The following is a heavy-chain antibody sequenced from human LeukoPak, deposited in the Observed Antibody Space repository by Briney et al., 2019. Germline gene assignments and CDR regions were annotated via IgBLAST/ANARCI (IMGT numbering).Heavy chain of an antibody. D-gene: IGHD6-19*01. CDR2: IYHSGST. CDR3: ARVYSSGWYKRYYFDY. Sequence: PSETLSLTCAVSGYSISSGYYWGWIRQPPGKGLEWIGSIYHSGSTYYNPSLRSRVTISVDTSKNQFSLKLSSVTAADTAVYYCARVYSSGWYKRYYFDYWGQGTLVTVSS. V-gene: IGHV4-38-2*01. J-gene: IGHJ4*02. CDR1: GYSISSGYY.